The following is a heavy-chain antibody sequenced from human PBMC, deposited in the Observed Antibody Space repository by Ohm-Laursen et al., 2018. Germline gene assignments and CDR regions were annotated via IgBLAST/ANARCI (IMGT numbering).Heavy chain of an antibody. CDR2: IYYSGST. CDR3: AREYYYDSSGIFDP. V-gene: IGHV4-59*01. CDR1: GGSISSYY. J-gene: IGHJ5*02. Sequence: SETLSLTCTVSGGSISSYYWSWIRQPPGKGLEWIGYIYYSGSTNYNPSLKSRVTISVDTSKNQFSLKLSSVTAADTAVYYCAREYYYDSSGIFDPWGQGTLVTVSS. D-gene: IGHD3-22*01.